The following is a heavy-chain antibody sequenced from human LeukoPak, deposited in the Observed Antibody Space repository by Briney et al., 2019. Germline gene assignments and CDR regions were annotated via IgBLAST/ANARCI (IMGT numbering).Heavy chain of an antibody. CDR2: ISGSGTTT. Sequence: GGSLRLSCAASGFTFSGYYMSWIRQAPGKGLEWVSYISGSGTTTFFADSVKGRFTISRDNAKNSLYLQMNSLRADDTAVYYCARFAAGGSYYYYMDVWGKGTTVTVSS. J-gene: IGHJ6*03. CDR1: GFTFSGYY. V-gene: IGHV3-11*04. CDR3: ARFAAGGSYYYYMDV. D-gene: IGHD6-25*01.